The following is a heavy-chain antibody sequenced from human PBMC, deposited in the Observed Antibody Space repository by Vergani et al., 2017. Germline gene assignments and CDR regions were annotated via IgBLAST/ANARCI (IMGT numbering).Heavy chain of an antibody. CDR1: GFSLSTPRMG. V-gene: IGHV2-26*01. CDR2: IFSTDEK. D-gene: IGHD3-22*01. J-gene: IGHJ4*02. Sequence: QVTLKESGPVLVKPTETLTPTCTVSGFSLSTPRMGVIWIRQPPGKALEWLAHIFSTDEKSFTASLKNRLTISKYTSKSQVVLTMTDLDPVDTATYYCARIRYTSGGYYLDYWGPGTLVTVSS. CDR3: ARIRYTSGGYYLDY.